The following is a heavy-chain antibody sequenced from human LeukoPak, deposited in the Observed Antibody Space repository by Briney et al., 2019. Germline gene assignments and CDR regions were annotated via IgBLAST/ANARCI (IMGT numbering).Heavy chain of an antibody. CDR1: GFTFSSYA. CDR2: ISYDGSNK. D-gene: IGHD6-13*01. CDR3: AKDTGTRSSIAAALNWFDP. V-gene: IGHV3-30*18. Sequence: QSGGSLRLSCAASGFTFSSYAMSRVRQAPGKGLEWVAVISYDGSNKYYADSVKGRFTISRDNPKNTLYLQMNSLRAEDTAVYYCAKDTGTRSSIAAALNWFDPWGQGTLVTVSS. J-gene: IGHJ5*02.